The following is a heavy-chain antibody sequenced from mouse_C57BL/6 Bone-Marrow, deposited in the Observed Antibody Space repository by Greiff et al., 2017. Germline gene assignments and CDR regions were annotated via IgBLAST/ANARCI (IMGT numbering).Heavy chain of an antibody. V-gene: IGHV1-80*01. CDR2: IFPGDVDT. CDR3: ARGAY. Sequence: VKLVESGAELVKPGASVKISCKASGYAFSSYWMNWVKQRPGKGLEWIGQIFPGDVDTNYNGKFNGKATLTADKSSSTAYLQRSSLPSEDAAVYFCARGAYWGQGTLVTVSA. J-gene: IGHJ3*01. CDR1: GYAFSSYW.